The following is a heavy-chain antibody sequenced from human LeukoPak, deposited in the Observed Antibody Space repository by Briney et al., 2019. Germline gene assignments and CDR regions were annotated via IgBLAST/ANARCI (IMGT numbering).Heavy chain of an antibody. CDR1: GGSFSGYY. CDR3: ASRTPSIAALLGYYYMDV. Sequence: SETLSLTCAVYGGSFSGYYWSWIRKPPGKGLDWIGYIYYSGSTNYNPSLKSRVTISVDTSKNQFSLKLSSLTAADTAVYYCASRTPSIAALLGYYYMDVWGKGTTVTVSS. J-gene: IGHJ6*03. V-gene: IGHV4-59*12. D-gene: IGHD6-6*01. CDR2: IYYSGST.